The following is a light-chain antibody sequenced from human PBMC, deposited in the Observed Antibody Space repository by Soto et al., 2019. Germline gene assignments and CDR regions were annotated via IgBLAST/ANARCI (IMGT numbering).Light chain of an antibody. CDR1: SSDVGVYNY. V-gene: IGLV2-8*01. CDR3: SSYAGSNNVV. J-gene: IGLJ2*01. CDR2: EVS. Sequence: QSVLTQPPSASGSPGQSVTISCTGTSSDVGVYNYVSWYQQHPGKAPTLLIYEVSKRPSGVPDRFSGSKSGNTASLTVSGLQAEDEADFYCSSYAGSNNVVFGGGTKLTVL.